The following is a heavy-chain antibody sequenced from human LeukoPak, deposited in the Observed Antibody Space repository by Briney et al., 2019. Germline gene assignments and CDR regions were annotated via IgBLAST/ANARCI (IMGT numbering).Heavy chain of an antibody. CDR3: ARVSSVGATREFDY. J-gene: IGHJ4*02. D-gene: IGHD1-26*01. CDR2: ISYDGVNK. Sequence: GGSLRLSCAASGFTFSTYVMHWVRQAPGKGLEWVAVISYDGVNKYYADSVKGRFTISRDDSKNTVYLQMNSLRVEDTAVYYCARVSSVGATREFDYWGQGTLVTVSS. V-gene: IGHV3-30-3*01. CDR1: GFTFSTYV.